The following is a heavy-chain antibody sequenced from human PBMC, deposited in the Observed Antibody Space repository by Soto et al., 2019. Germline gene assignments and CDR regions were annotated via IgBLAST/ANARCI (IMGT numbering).Heavy chain of an antibody. CDR3: AREPVDYYYYGMDV. Sequence: QVQLVESGGGVVQPGRSLRLSCAASGFTFSSYGMHWVRQAPGKGLEWVAVIWYDGSNKYYADSVKGRFTISRDNXMNTLYLQMNSLRAEDTAVYHCAREPVDYYYYGMDVWGQGTTVTVSS. CDR1: GFTFSSYG. D-gene: IGHD6-19*01. CDR2: IWYDGSNK. J-gene: IGHJ6*02. V-gene: IGHV3-33*01.